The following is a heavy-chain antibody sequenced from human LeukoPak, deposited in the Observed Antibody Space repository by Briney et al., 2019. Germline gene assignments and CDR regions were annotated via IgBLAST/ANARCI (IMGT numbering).Heavy chain of an antibody. CDR3: ARGLDYYDSSGFR. Sequence: GGSLRLSCAASGFTFSSYGMHWVRQAPGKGLEWVAVISYDGSNKYYADSVKGRFTISRDNSKNTLYLQMNSLRAEDTAVYYCARGLDYYDSSGFRWGQGTLVTVSS. CDR2: ISYDGSNK. V-gene: IGHV3-30*03. J-gene: IGHJ4*02. CDR1: GFTFSSYG. D-gene: IGHD3-22*01.